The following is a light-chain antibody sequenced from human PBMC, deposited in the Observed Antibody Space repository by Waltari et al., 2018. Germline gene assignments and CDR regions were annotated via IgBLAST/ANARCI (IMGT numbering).Light chain of an antibody. V-gene: IGKV1-17*01. Sequence: DIQMPQSQSPLSASAGATVPITCRASQGISTYLNWYQQKPGKAPKRLIYAASSLESGVPSRFSGSGSGTDFTLTISSLQPEDFATYYCLQYNSHPLTFGGGTKVEFK. CDR2: AAS. J-gene: IGKJ4*01. CDR1: QGISTY. CDR3: LQYNSHPLT.